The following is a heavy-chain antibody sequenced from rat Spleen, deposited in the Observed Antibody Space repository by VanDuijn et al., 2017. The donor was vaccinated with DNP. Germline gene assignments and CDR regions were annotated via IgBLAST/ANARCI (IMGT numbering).Heavy chain of an antibody. J-gene: IGHJ1*01. Sequence: EVQVLESGGGLVQPGNSLKLSCATSGFTFSTAWMYWYRQFPEKRLEWVARIKAKSNNYATDYTESVKGRFTISRDDSKSSIYLQMNNLKEEDTAIYYCATYYGYNYWSFDFWGPGTMVTVSS. CDR2: IKAKSNNYAT. CDR1: GFTFSTAW. D-gene: IGHD1-9*01. V-gene: IGHV6-6*01. CDR3: ATYYGYNYWSFDF.